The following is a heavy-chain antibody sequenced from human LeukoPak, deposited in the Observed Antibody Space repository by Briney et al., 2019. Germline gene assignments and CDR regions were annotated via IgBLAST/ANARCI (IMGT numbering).Heavy chain of an antibody. CDR1: GFTLSSYA. D-gene: IGHD4-23*01. Sequence: GGSLRPSCAASGFTLSSYAMSWVRQAPGKGLEWVSAISGSGGSTYYADSVKGRFTISRDNSKNTLYLQMNSLRAEDTAIYYCAKAGGDYGGNTHYYFDYWGQGTLVTVSS. V-gene: IGHV3-23*01. CDR2: ISGSGGST. CDR3: AKAGGDYGGNTHYYFDY. J-gene: IGHJ4*02.